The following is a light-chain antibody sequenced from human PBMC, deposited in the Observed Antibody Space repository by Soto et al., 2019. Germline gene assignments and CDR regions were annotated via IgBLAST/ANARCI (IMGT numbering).Light chain of an antibody. CDR1: HYIDSW. Sequence: IQMTQSPSSVSASVGDTVTITCRASHYIDSWLAWYQQKPGKAPKLLIYDASRLRSGVPSTFSGSRSGTDFTLTITDLQPEDFATYYCQQAYSFPITFGQGTRLEIK. CDR2: DAS. V-gene: IGKV1-12*01. J-gene: IGKJ5*01. CDR3: QQAYSFPIT.